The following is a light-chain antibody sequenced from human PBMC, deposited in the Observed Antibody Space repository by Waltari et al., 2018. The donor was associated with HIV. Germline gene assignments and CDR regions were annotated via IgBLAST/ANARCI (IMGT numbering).Light chain of an antibody. V-gene: IGLV2-8*01. Sequence: SALTQPPSASGSPGQSVTISCTGTISDVGIYDYVSWYQLHPGQAPKLLIFEVNKRPSGFPDRFFGPKSGSAASLTFSGLQAEDEADYYCCSYAGGNNFVCGTGTKVTVL. J-gene: IGLJ1*01. CDR1: ISDVGIYDY. CDR3: CSYAGGNNFV. CDR2: EVN.